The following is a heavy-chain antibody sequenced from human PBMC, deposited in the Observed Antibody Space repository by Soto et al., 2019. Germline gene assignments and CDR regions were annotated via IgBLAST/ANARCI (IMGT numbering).Heavy chain of an antibody. D-gene: IGHD1-26*01. J-gene: IGHJ3*02. CDR2: IYYSGST. V-gene: IGHV4-39*01. CDR3: ARRSSGGATAFDI. Sequence: SETLSLTCTVSGGSISSSSYYWGWIRQPPGKGLEWIGSIYYSGSTYYNPSLKSRVTISVDTSKNQFSLKLSSVTAADTAVYYCARRSSGGATAFDIWGQGTMVTVSS. CDR1: GGSISSSSYY.